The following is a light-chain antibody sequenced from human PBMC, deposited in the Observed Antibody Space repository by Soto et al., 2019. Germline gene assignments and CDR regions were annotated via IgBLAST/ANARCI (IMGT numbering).Light chain of an antibody. CDR1: HTVSKF. CDR3: QQTYSLPRT. CDR2: SAS. Sequence: DVQMTQSPSSLSASVGDRVTIACRASHTVSKFVNWYQQKPGKVPDLLIYSASTLYSGVPSRFSGSGSGTEFTLTISNLQPEDFATYYCQQTYSLPRTFAQGTKVE. J-gene: IGKJ1*01. V-gene: IGKV1-39*01.